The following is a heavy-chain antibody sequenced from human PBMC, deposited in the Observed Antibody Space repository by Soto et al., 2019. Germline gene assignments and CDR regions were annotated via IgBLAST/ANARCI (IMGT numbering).Heavy chain of an antibody. CDR2: ISFDGSST. D-gene: IGHD6-19*01. V-gene: IGHV3-30*02. CDR3: AKKGSGWGFDY. CDR1: GFTFSNYC. Sequence: GGPLRHSRVTPGFTFSNYCLPRAPQAPGKGLEWVTFISFDGSSTYYVDSVKGRFTISRDDSKRTLFLQMDGLTTEDTAVYYCAKKGSGWGFDYWGRGTLVTASS. J-gene: IGHJ4*02.